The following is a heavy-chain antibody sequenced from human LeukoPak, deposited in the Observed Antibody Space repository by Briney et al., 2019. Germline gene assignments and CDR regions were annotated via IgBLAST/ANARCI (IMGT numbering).Heavy chain of an antibody. J-gene: IGHJ3*02. CDR1: GFTFSSYW. CDR3: AKDMEAAAGTGAFDI. D-gene: IGHD6-13*01. V-gene: IGHV3-74*01. Sequence: GGSLRLSCAASGFTFSSYWMHWVRQAPGKGLVWVSRINSDGSSTSYADSVKGRFTISRDNAKNTLYLQMNSLRAEDTALYYCAKDMEAAAGTGAFDIWGQGTMVTVSS. CDR2: INSDGSST.